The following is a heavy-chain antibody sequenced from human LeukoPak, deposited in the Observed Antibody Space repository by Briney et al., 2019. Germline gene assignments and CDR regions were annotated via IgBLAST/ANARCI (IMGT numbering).Heavy chain of an antibody. Sequence: GESLRLSCAASGFTFSSYNMNWVRQAPGKGLEWVSSISTSSSNIYYADSVKGRFTISRDNAKNSLYLQMNSLRAEDTAEYYCARGYSGIYSFDSWGQGTLVTVSS. V-gene: IGHV3-21*01. CDR2: ISTSSSNI. CDR3: ARGYSGIYSFDS. J-gene: IGHJ4*02. CDR1: GFTFSSYN. D-gene: IGHD1-26*01.